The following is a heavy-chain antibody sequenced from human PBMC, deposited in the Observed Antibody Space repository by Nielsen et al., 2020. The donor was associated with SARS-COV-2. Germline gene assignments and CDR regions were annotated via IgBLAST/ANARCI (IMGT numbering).Heavy chain of an antibody. D-gene: IGHD7-27*01. J-gene: IGHJ6*02. CDR1: GFTISSSF. Sequence: GRSLRLSCGASGFTISSSFMSWVRRAAGKGLDWVSVIYTDGSTSHADSVKGRFTISRDNSKNTLYLQMNSLRAEDTAVYYCARDNWGRMDVWGQGTTVTVSS. CDR3: ARDNWGRMDV. V-gene: IGHV3-66*01. CDR2: IYTDGST.